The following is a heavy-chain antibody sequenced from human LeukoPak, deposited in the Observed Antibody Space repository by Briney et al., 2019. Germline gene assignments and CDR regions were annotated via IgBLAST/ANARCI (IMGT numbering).Heavy chain of an antibody. CDR3: AREPASSGWFDP. Sequence: PGGSLRLSCAASGFTFSSYAMHWVRQAPGKGLEWVAVISYDGSNKYYADSVKGRFTISRDNSKNTLYLQVNSLRAEDTALYYCAREPASSGWFDPWGQGTLVAVSS. J-gene: IGHJ5*02. CDR1: GFTFSSYA. D-gene: IGHD6-19*01. CDR2: ISYDGSNK. V-gene: IGHV3-30-3*01.